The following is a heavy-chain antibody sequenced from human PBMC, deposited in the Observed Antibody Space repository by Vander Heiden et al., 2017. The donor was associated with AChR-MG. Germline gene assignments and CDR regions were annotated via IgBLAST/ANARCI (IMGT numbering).Heavy chain of an antibody. V-gene: IGHV5-51*01. D-gene: IGHD6-19*01. J-gene: IGHJ3*02. CDR2: IYPGDSDT. Sequence: EVQLVQSGAEAKKPGESLKISCTGSGYSFTSHWIGRVRQMPGKGLGWMGIIYPGDSDTGYSPSFQGQVTISADKSISTAYLQWSSLKASDTAMYYCARQISQWLVFQPLYPPHDAFDIWGQGTMVTVSS. CDR1: GYSFTSHW. CDR3: ARQISQWLVFQPLYPPHDAFDI.